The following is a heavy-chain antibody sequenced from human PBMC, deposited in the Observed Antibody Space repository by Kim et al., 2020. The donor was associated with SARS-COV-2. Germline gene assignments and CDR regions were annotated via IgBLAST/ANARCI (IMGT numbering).Heavy chain of an antibody. CDR1: GFTFSSYS. Sequence: GGSLRLSCAASGFTFSSYSMNWVRQAPGKGLEWVSSISSSSSYIYYADSVKGRFTISRDNAKNSLYLQMNSLRAEDTAVYDCSRDKREEMDTIGVSWGQGTLVTVSS. V-gene: IGHV3-21*01. J-gene: IGHJ4*02. CDR2: ISSSSSYI. CDR3: SRDKREEMDTIGVS. D-gene: IGHD5-18*01.